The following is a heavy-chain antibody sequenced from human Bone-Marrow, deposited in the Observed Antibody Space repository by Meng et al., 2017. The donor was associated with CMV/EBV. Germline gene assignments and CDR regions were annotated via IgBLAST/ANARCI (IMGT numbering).Heavy chain of an antibody. CDR1: GGSFSGYY. CDR3: ARNNWGYAFDI. Sequence: SQTLSLTCAVYGGSFSGYYWSWIRQPPGKGLEWIGEINHSGSTNYNPSLKSRVTISVDTSRNQFSLTLSSVTAADTAVYYCARNNWGYAFDIWGQGTMVTVSS. D-gene: IGHD7-27*01. J-gene: IGHJ3*02. V-gene: IGHV4-34*01. CDR2: INHSGST.